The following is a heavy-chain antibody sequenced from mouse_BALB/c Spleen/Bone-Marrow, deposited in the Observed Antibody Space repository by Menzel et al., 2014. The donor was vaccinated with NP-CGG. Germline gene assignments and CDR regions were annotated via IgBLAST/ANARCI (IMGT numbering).Heavy chain of an antibody. Sequence: QVHLQQPGAELARPGASVKMSCKASGYSFTSYTMHWVKQRPGQGLEWIGYINPSSGYTNYNQKFKDKATLTADKSSTTAYMQLSSLTSEDSAVRYCARKLGPGYAMDYWGQGTSVTVSS. CDR1: GYSFTSYT. D-gene: IGHD4-1*01. CDR3: ARKLGPGYAMDY. J-gene: IGHJ4*01. V-gene: IGHV1-4*01. CDR2: INPSSGYT.